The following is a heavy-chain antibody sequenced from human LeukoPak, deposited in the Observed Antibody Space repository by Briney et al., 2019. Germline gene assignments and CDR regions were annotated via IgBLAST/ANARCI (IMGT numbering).Heavy chain of an antibody. CDR1: GGTFISYA. J-gene: IGHJ4*02. V-gene: IGHV1-69*13. D-gene: IGHD3-10*01. Sequence: SVKVSCKASGGTFISYAISWVRQAPGQGLEWMGGIIPIFGTANYAQKFQGRVTIAADESTSTAYMELSSLRTEDTAVYYCARAQYYYGSGSDYWGQGTLVTVSS. CDR2: IIPIFGTA. CDR3: ARAQYYYGSGSDY.